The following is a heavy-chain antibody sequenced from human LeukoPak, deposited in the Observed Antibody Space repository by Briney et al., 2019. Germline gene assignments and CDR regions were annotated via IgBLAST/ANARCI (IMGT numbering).Heavy chain of an antibody. CDR1: GGTFSSYA. D-gene: IGHD6-6*01. V-gene: IGHV1-69*05. J-gene: IGHJ6*03. CDR3: ARGRYSSSSCGKKSYYYYMDV. CDR2: IIPIFGTA. Sequence: GASVKVSSKASGGTFSSYAISWVRQAPGQGLEWMGGIIPIFGTANYAQKFQGRVTITTDESTSTAYMELSSLRSEDTAVYYCARGRYSSSSCGKKSYYYYMDVWGKGTTVTVSS.